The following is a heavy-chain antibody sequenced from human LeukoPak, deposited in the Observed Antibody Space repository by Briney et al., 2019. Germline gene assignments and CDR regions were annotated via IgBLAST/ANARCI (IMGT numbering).Heavy chain of an antibody. CDR3: TTGRRDGYKF. D-gene: IGHD5-24*01. V-gene: IGHV3-11*01. Sequence: GGSLRLSCAASGFTFSDYYMSWIRQAPGKGLEWVSYISSSGSTIYYADSVKGRFTISRDNAKNSLYLQMNSLKTEDTAVYYCTTGRRDGYKFWGQGTLVTVSS. J-gene: IGHJ4*02. CDR1: GFTFSDYY. CDR2: ISSSGSTI.